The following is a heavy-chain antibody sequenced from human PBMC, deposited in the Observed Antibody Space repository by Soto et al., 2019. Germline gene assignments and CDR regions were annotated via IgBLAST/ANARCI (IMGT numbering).Heavy chain of an antibody. V-gene: IGHV3-23*01. CDR1: GFTFSSYA. CDR2: ISGSGGST. CDR3: AKERHEWLARGYYYYGMDV. J-gene: IGHJ6*02. D-gene: IGHD6-19*01. Sequence: HPGGSLRLSCSASGFTFSSYAMSWVRQAPGKGLEWVSAISGSGGSTYYADSVKGRFTISRDNSKNTLYLQMNSLRAEDTAVYYCAKERHEWLARGYYYYGMDVWGQGTTVTVSS.